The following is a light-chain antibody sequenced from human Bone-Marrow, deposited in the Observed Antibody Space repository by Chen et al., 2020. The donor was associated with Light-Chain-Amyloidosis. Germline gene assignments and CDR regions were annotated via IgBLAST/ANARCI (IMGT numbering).Light chain of an antibody. CDR2: RDT. Sequence: SYELTQPPSVSVSPGQTARITCSGDDLPTKYAYWYQQKPGQDPELVIHRDTERPSGISERFSGASSGTTATLTISGVQAEDEADYHCQSADSSGTYEVIFGGGTKLTVL. J-gene: IGLJ2*01. V-gene: IGLV3-25*03. CDR1: DLPTKY. CDR3: QSADSSGTYEVI.